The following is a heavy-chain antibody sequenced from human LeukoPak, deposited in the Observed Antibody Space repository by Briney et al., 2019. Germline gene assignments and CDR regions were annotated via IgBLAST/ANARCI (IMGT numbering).Heavy chain of an antibody. CDR1: GYTFTAYY. D-gene: IGHD3-16*01. CDR3: VREKSGGTYDY. J-gene: IGHJ4*02. Sequence: ASVKVSCKASGYTFTAYYIQWVRQAPGQGLEWMGTIRPGDTRTTYAQKFQGRVTMTWDMSTTTGYMELSSLRSEDTADYSCVREKSGGTYDYWGQGTLVTVSS. CDR2: IRPGDTRT. V-gene: IGHV1-46*01.